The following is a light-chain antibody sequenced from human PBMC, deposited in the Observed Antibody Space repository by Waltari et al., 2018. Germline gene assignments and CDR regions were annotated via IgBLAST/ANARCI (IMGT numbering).Light chain of an antibody. CDR1: QGISSN. J-gene: IGKJ5*01. CDR3: QQLNSYPIT. Sequence: IQLTQSPSSLSASVGDRVTITCRASQGISSNLAWYQQKPGKVPKLLISAASTFPSGVPLRFSGSGSGTDFTLTISSLQPEDFATYYCQQLNSYPITFGQGTRLEIK. CDR2: AAS. V-gene: IGKV1-9*01.